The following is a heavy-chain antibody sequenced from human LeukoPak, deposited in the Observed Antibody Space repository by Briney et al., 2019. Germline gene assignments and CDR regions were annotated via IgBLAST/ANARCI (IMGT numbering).Heavy chain of an antibody. V-gene: IGHV1-69*05. J-gene: IGHJ6*03. D-gene: IGHD6-6*01. CDR3: ARCDSSSSITYYYYMDV. Sequence: SVKVSFKASGGTFSSYAISWVRQAPGQGLESMGGIIPIFGTANYAQKFQGRVTITTDESTSTAYMELSSLRSEDTAVYYCARCDSSSSITYYYYMDVWGKGTTVTVSS. CDR1: GGTFSSYA. CDR2: IIPIFGTA.